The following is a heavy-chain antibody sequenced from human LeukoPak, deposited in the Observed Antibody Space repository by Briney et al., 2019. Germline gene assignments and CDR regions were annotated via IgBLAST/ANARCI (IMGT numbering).Heavy chain of an antibody. CDR3: ARENRDGYNLAY. CDR2: ISNSGVGT. Sequence: GGSLRLSCAASGFSFSSYAMSWVRQAPGKGLEWVSGISNSGVGTYYADSVKGRFTISRDNSKNTLYLQMNSLRAEDTAVYYCARENRDGYNLAYWGQGTLVTVSS. J-gene: IGHJ4*02. CDR1: GFSFSSYA. V-gene: IGHV3-23*01. D-gene: IGHD5-24*01.